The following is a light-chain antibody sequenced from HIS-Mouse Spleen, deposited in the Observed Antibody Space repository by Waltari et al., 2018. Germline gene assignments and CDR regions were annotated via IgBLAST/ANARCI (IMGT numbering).Light chain of an antibody. J-gene: IGLJ2*01. CDR1: KLGDKY. CDR3: QAWDSSTVV. CDR2: QDS. V-gene: IGLV3-1*01. Sequence: SYEMTQPPSVSVSPGQTASITCSGAKLGDKYACWYQQKPGQSPVLVIYQDSKRPSGIPERFSGSNSGNTVTLTISGTQAMDEADYYCQAWDSSTVVFGGGTKLTVL.